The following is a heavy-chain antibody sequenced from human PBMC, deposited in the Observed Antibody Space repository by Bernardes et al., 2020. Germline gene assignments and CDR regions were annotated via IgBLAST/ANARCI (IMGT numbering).Heavy chain of an antibody. CDR1: GFPFTNYA. CDR2: ISTSGNNV. CDR3: AKGGWLDS. J-gene: IGHJ4*02. D-gene: IGHD3-16*01. Sequence: GGSLRLSCAASGFPFTNYAMTWVRQAPGKGLEWVSKISTSGNNVYYADSVKGRFTISRDNSKNTLHLQMNSLRAEDTAIYFCAKGGWLDSWGQGTLVTVSS. V-gene: IGHV3-23*01.